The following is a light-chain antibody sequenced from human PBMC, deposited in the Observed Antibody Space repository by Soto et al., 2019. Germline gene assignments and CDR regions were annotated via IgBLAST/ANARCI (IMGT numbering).Light chain of an antibody. CDR1: QSVSSW. CDR3: QQYLDYSGT. J-gene: IGKJ2*02. CDR2: KAS. Sequence: DLQMTQSPSTLSASVGDRVSITCRASQSVSSWLAWYQQKPGKAPKLLIYKASSLESGVPSRFSGSGSGTEFTLTISSLQPDDFATYYCQQYLDYSGTFGQGTKLEIK. V-gene: IGKV1-5*03.